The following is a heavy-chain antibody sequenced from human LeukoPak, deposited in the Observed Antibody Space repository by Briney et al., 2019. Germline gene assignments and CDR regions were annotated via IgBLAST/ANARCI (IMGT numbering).Heavy chain of an antibody. CDR2: ISSSSYI. V-gene: IGHV3-21*01. Sequence: GGSLRLSCAASGFAFSSYSMNWVRQAPGKGLEWVSSISSSSYIYYADSVKGRFTISRDNAKNSLYLQMNSLRAEDTAVYYCAREPITMVRGVPYYFDYWGQGTLVTVSS. D-gene: IGHD3-10*01. CDR3: AREPITMVRGVPYYFDY. J-gene: IGHJ4*02. CDR1: GFAFSSYS.